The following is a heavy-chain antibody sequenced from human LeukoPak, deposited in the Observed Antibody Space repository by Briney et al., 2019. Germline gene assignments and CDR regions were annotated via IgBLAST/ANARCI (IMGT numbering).Heavy chain of an antibody. J-gene: IGHJ3*02. CDR3: ARLTYYDLLTGYYLDAFDI. CDR1: GYTFTTYD. V-gene: IGHV1-8*01. CDR2: MNPNSGNT. D-gene: IGHD3-9*01. Sequence: ASVKVSCKASGYTFTTYDINWVRQATGQGLEWMGWMNPNSGNTGYAQKFQGRVTMTRNTSISTAYMELSSLRSEDTAVYYCARLTYYDLLTGYYLDAFDIWGQGTMVTVSS.